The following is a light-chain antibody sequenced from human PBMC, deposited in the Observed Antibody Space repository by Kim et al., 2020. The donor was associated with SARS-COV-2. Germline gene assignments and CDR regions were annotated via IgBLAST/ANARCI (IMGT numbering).Light chain of an antibody. CDR2: GAS. CDR1: QDIRND. Sequence: ASVGDRVTITCGASQDIRNDLSWYQQNPGRAPKRLIYGASSKGSGVPSRFSGSGAGTKFTLTISRVRAEDFASDFCLQHRTYTITFGQGARRGIK. V-gene: IGKV1-17*01. CDR3: LQHRTYTIT. J-gene: IGKJ5*01.